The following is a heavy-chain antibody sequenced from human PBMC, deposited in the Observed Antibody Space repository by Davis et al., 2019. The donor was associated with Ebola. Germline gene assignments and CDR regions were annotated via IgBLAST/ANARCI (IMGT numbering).Heavy chain of an antibody. J-gene: IGHJ4*02. CDR3: ARREGYSYDFDY. CDR1: GYSFTSYW. D-gene: IGHD5-18*01. V-gene: IGHV5-51*01. Sequence: PGGSLRLSCKGSGYSFTSYWIGWVRQMPGKGLEWMGIIYPGDSDTRYSPSFQGQVTISADKSISTAYLQWSSLKASDTAMYYYARREGYSYDFDYWGQGTLVTVSS. CDR2: IYPGDSDT.